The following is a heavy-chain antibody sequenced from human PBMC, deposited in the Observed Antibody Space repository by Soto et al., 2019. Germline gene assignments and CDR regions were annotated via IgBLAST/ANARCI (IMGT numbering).Heavy chain of an antibody. CDR2: IIPIFGTA. J-gene: IGHJ6*02. Sequence: QVQLVQSGAEVKKPGSSVKVFCKASGGTFSSYAISWVRQAPGQGLEWMGGIIPIFGTANYAQKFQGRVTITADESTSTAYMELSSLRSEDTAVYYCARDSDIVATPVGYYYGMDVWGQGTTVTVSS. D-gene: IGHD5-12*01. CDR1: GGTFSSYA. CDR3: ARDSDIVATPVGYYYGMDV. V-gene: IGHV1-69*01.